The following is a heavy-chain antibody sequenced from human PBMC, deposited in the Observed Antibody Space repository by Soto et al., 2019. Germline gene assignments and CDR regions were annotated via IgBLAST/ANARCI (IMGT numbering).Heavy chain of an antibody. CDR2: ISWNSGSI. J-gene: IGHJ3*02. D-gene: IGHD1-7*01. Sequence: GGSLRLSCAASGFTFDDYAMHWVRQAPGKGLEWVSGISWNSGSIGYADSVKGRFTISRDNAKNSLYLQMNSLRAEDTALYYCEKALKPSPGGKLELDVFDIWGQGTMVTVPS. CDR1: GFTFDDYA. CDR3: EKALKPSPGGKLELDVFDI. V-gene: IGHV3-9*01.